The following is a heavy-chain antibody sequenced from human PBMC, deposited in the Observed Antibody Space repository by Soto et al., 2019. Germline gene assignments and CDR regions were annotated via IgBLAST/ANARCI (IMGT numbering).Heavy chain of an antibody. CDR3: AKDTGEQLVLGYYYGMDV. CDR2: ISYDGSNK. D-gene: IGHD6-6*01. J-gene: IGHJ6*02. V-gene: IGHV3-30*18. Sequence: GGSLRLSCAASGFTFSSYGMHWVRQAPGKGLEWVAVISYDGSNKYYADSVKGRFTISRDNSKNTLYLQMNSLRAEDTAVYYCAKDTGEQLVLGYYYGMDVWGRGTTVTVSS. CDR1: GFTFSSYG.